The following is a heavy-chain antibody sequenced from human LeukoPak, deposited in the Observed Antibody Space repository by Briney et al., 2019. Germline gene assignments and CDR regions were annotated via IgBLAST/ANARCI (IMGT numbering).Heavy chain of an antibody. CDR1: GFTFSRYW. V-gene: IGHV3-7*01. CDR3: ARDLDYSTGFDY. J-gene: IGHJ4*02. CDR2: IKHDGSQK. Sequence: GGSLRLSCAASGFTFSRYWMSWVRQAPGRGLEWVANIKHDGSQKYYVDSVKGRITISRDNAKNSLYLQMNSLTADDTAVYYCARDLDYSTGFDYWGQGTLVTVSS. D-gene: IGHD4-11*01.